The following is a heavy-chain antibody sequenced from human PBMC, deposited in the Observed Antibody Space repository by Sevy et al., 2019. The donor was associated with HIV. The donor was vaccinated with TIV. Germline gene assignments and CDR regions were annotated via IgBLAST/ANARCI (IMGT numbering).Heavy chain of an antibody. CDR1: GGTFSSYA. D-gene: IGHD6-13*01. CDR3: GGGGIAADHYYYGMDV. CDR2: IIPIFGTA. J-gene: IGHJ6*02. V-gene: IGHV1-69*13. Sequence: ASVKVSCKASGGTFSSYAISWVRQAPGQGLEWMGGIIPIFGTANYAQKFQGRVTITADESTSTAYMELSSLRSEDTAVYYCGGGGIAADHYYYGMDVWGQGTTVTVSS.